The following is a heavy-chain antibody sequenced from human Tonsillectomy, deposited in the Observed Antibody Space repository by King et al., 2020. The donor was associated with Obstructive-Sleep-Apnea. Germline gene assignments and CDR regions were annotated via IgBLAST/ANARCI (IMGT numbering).Heavy chain of an antibody. J-gene: IGHJ4*02. D-gene: IGHD6-13*01. Sequence: VQLVESGGGLVQPGGSLRLSCAASGFTFSSYSMNWVRQAPGKGLEWVSYISSSSSTIYYADSVKGRFTISRDNAKNSLYLQMNSLRAEDTAVYYCAREQQLDYWGQGTLVTVSS. CDR2: ISSSSSTI. V-gene: IGHV3-48*01. CDR3: AREQQLDY. CDR1: GFTFSSYS.